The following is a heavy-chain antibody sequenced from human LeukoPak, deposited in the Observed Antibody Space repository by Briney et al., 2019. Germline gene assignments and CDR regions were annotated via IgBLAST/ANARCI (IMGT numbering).Heavy chain of an antibody. CDR1: GFTFSSYA. V-gene: IGHV3-30-3*01. D-gene: IGHD3-3*01. Sequence: GGSLRFSCAASGFTFSSYAMHWVRQAPGKGLEWVAVISYDGSNKYYADSVKGRFTISRDNSKNTPYLQMNSLRAEDTAVYYCARGMDVLRFLEWLGDIDYWGQGTLVTVSS. CDR3: ARGMDVLRFLEWLGDIDY. J-gene: IGHJ4*02. CDR2: ISYDGSNK.